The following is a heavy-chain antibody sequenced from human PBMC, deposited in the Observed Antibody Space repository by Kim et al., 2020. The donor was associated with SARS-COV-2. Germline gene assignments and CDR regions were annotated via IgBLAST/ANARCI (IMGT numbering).Heavy chain of an antibody. CDR2: INTNTGNP. D-gene: IGHD6-13*01. V-gene: IGHV7-4-1*02. CDR3: ARVGRNGYSSSHKPYYYGMDV. J-gene: IGHJ6*02. Sequence: ASVKVSCKASGYTFTSYAMNWVRQAPGQGLEWMGWINTNTGNPTYAQGFTGRFVFSLDTSVSTAYLQISSLKAEDTAVYYCARVGRNGYSSSHKPYYYGMDVWGQGTKVTVSS. CDR1: GYTFTSYA.